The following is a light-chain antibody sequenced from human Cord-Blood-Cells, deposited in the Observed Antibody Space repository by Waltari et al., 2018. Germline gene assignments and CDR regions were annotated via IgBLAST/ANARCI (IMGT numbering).Light chain of an antibody. CDR3: QQYDNLPIT. CDR1: QDISNY. CDR2: DAS. J-gene: IGKJ5*01. Sequence: DIQMTQSPSSLSASVGERFTITCQARQDISNYLNWYQQKPGKAPKLLIYDASNLETGVPSRFSGSGSGTDFTFTISSLQPEDIATYYCQQYDNLPITFGQGTRLEIK. V-gene: IGKV1-33*01.